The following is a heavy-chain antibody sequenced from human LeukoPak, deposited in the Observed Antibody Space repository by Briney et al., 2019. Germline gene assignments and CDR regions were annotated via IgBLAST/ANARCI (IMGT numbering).Heavy chain of an antibody. D-gene: IGHD2-21*02. V-gene: IGHV3-23*01. CDR3: ARDRIGYCGGDCGDLGY. Sequence: PGGSLRLSCAASGFTFSSYAMSWVRQAPGKGLEWVSAISGSGGSTYYADSVRGRFTISRDNAKNSLYLQMNSLRAEDTAVFYCARDRIGYCGGDCGDLGYWGQGTLVTVSS. J-gene: IGHJ4*02. CDR2: ISGSGGST. CDR1: GFTFSSYA.